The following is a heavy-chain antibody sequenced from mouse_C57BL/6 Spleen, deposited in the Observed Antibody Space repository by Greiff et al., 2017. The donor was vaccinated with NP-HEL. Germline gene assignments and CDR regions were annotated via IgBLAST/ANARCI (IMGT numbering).Heavy chain of an antibody. CDR1: GFSFNTYA. Sequence: EVKLMESGGGLVQPKGSLKLSCAASGFSFNTYAMNWVRQAPGKGLEWVARIRSKSNNYATYYADSVKDRFTISRDDSESMLYRQMNNLKTEETAMYYCVRHGGYYVGFAYWGQGTLVTVSA. V-gene: IGHV10-1*01. CDR2: IRSKSNNYAT. D-gene: IGHD1-1*01. J-gene: IGHJ3*01. CDR3: VRHGGYYVGFAY.